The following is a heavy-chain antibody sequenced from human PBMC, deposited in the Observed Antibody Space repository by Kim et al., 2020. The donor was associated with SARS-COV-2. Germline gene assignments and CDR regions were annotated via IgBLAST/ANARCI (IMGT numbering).Heavy chain of an antibody. V-gene: IGHV3-21*01. CDR3: ASDATPHYYGLTD. Sequence: GGSLRLSCAASGFTFSSCTMNWVRQAPGKGLEWVSSITSSRSYINYADSVKGRFTISRDNAKNTLYLQMNSLRAEDTALYYCASDATPHYYGLTDCCQG. CDR1: GFTFSSCT. J-gene: IGHJ6*02. CDR2: ITSSRSYI.